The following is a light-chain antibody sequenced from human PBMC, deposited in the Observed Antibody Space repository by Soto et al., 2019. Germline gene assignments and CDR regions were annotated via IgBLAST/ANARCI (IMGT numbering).Light chain of an antibody. CDR3: QQSYSTPVT. CDR2: AAS. CDR1: HSINRQ. V-gene: IGKV1-39*01. Sequence: IPMTPSPSSLSASVGDRVTITCRAGHSINRQLNWYQQKPGKAPKLLIYAASSLQSGVPSRFSGSGSGTDFTLTISSLQPEDFATYYCQQSYSTPVTFGQGTKVDIK. J-gene: IGKJ1*01.